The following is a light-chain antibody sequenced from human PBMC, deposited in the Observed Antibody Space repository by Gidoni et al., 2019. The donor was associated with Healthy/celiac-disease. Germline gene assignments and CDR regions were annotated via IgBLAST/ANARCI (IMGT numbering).Light chain of an antibody. CDR2: AAS. V-gene: IGKV1-39*01. CDR3: QHGPF. J-gene: IGKJ3*01. CDR1: QSISSY. Sequence: DIQMTQSPSSLSASVGDRVTITCRASQSISSYLNWYQQKPGKAPKLLIYAASSLQSGVPSRFSGSGSGTDFTLTISSLQPEDFATYYCQHGPFFGPGTKVDIK.